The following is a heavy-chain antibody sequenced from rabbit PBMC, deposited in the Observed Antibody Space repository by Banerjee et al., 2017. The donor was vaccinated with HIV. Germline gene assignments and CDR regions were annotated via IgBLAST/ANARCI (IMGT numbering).Heavy chain of an antibody. CDR1: GFSFSGDYW. Sequence: EGSLTLTCTASGFSFSGDYWICWVRQAPGKGLQLIACIYAGSTGSTYYASWAKGRFTISKTSSTTVTLQMTSLTAADTATYFCARDAGYAGSNLWGPGTLVTVS. CDR2: IYAGSTGST. D-gene: IGHD4-2*01. J-gene: IGHJ4*01. CDR3: ARDAGYAGSNL. V-gene: IGHV1S45*01.